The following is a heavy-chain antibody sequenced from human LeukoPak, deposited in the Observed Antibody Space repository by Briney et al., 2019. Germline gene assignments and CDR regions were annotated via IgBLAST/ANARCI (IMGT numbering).Heavy chain of an antibody. CDR1: GFTFSSYW. J-gene: IGHJ6*02. CDR2: IKQDGSEK. D-gene: IGHD5-18*01. V-gene: IGHV3-7*01. CDR3: ARDGYSFMDV. Sequence: GGSLRLSCADSGFTFSSYWMSWVRQAPGKGLEWVANIKQDGSEKYYVDSVKGRFTISRDNAKNSLYLQMNSLRAEDTAVYYCARDGYSFMDVWGQGTTVTVSS.